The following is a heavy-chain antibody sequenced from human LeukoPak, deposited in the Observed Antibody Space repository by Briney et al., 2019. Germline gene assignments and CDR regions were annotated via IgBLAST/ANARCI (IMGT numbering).Heavy chain of an antibody. CDR3: ARAGYGDNKFDY. Sequence: GASVKVSCKASGGTFSSYAISWVRQAPGQGLEWMGGIIPIFGTANYAQKFQGRVTITADKSTSTAYMELSSLRSEDTAVYYCARAGYGDNKFDYWGQGTLVTVSS. V-gene: IGHV1-69*06. CDR2: IIPIFGTA. D-gene: IGHD4-17*01. CDR1: GGTFSSYA. J-gene: IGHJ4*02.